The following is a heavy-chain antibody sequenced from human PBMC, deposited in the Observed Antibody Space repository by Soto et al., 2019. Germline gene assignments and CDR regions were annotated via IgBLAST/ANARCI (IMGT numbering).Heavy chain of an antibody. CDR1: GGSFSGYY. CDR3: ARGPYCSGGSCYQEGWFDP. J-gene: IGHJ5*02. V-gene: IGHV4-34*01. CDR2: INHSGST. D-gene: IGHD2-15*01. Sequence: SETLSLTCAVYGGSFSGYYWSWIRQPPGKGLEWIGEINHSGSTNYNPSLKSRVTISVDTSKNQFSLKLSSVTAADTAVYYCARGPYCSGGSCYQEGWFDPWGQGTLVTVSS.